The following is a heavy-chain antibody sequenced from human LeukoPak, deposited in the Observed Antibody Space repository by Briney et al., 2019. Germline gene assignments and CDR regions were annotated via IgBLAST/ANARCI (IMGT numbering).Heavy chain of an antibody. CDR3: ASSPSRGHDFWSGSPSVDY. D-gene: IGHD3-3*01. V-gene: IGHV4-34*01. J-gene: IGHJ4*02. CDR1: SGSFNGYY. Sequence: SETLSLTCAVYSGSFNGYYWSWIRQPPGKGLEWIGEINHSGSTNYNPSLKSRVTMSVDASKNQFSLKLSSVTAADTAVYYCASSPSRGHDFWSGSPSVDYWGQGTLITVSS. CDR2: INHSGST.